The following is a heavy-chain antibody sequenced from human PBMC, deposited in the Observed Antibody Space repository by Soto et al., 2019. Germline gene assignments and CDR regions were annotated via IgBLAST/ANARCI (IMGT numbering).Heavy chain of an antibody. CDR2: ISSSSSTI. V-gene: IGHV3-48*02. CDR3: ARVLELSSWYYYGMDV. Sequence: EVELVESGGGLVQPGGSLRLSCAASGLTFSSYSMNWVRQAPGKGLECVSYISSSSSTIYYADSVKGRFTISRDNAKNSLYLQMNSLRDEDTAVYYCARVLELSSWYYYGMDVWGQGTTVTVSS. J-gene: IGHJ6*02. CDR1: GLTFSSYS. D-gene: IGHD6-13*01.